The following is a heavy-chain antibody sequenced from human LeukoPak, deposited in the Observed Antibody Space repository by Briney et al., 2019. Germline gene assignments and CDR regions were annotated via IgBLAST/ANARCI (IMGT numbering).Heavy chain of an antibody. D-gene: IGHD1-26*01. CDR2: INHSGST. Sequence: SETLSLTCAVYGGSFSGSYWTWIRQPPGKGLEWIGEINHSGSTNYNPSLKSRVTLSVDTSKNQFSLKLNSVTAADTAVYYCARGEAGATSYYYYYYMDVWGKGTTVTVSS. J-gene: IGHJ6*03. V-gene: IGHV4-34*01. CDR3: ARGEAGATSYYYYYYMDV. CDR1: GGSFSGSY.